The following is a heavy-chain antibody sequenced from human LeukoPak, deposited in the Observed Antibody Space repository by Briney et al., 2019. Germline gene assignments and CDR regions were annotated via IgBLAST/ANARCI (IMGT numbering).Heavy chain of an antibody. D-gene: IGHD6-13*01. Sequence: SETLSLTCTVSGGFISSGGYYWNWIRQHPGKGLEWIGYIYYSGSTHYNPSLKSRVTISVDTSKNQFSLKLSSVTAADTAVYYCARIPDSSSWYSPRYYYYMDVWGKGTTVTVSS. CDR1: GGFISSGGYY. CDR2: IYYSGST. CDR3: ARIPDSSSWYSPRYYYYMDV. J-gene: IGHJ6*03. V-gene: IGHV4-31*03.